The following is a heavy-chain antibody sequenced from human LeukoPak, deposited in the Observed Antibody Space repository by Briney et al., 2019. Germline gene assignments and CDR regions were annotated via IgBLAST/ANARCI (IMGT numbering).Heavy chain of an antibody. D-gene: IGHD2-2*01. CDR1: GGTFSSYT. Sequence: GASEKVSCKASGGTFSSYTISWVRQAPGQGLEWMGRIIPILGIANYAQKFQGRVTITADKSTSTAYMELSSLRSEDTAVYYCARGGYCSSTSCRSWFDPWGQGTLVTVSS. CDR3: ARGGYCSSTSCRSWFDP. V-gene: IGHV1-69*02. J-gene: IGHJ5*02. CDR2: IIPILGIA.